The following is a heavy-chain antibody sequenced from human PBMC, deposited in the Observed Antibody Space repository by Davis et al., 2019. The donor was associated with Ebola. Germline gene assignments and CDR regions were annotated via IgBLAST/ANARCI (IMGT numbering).Heavy chain of an antibody. CDR2: IYYSGST. D-gene: IGHD3-22*01. CDR3: ARNLRYDSSGYDYYFYMDV. J-gene: IGHJ6*03. CDR1: GGSISRGGSY. V-gene: IGHV4-31*03. Sequence: PSETLSLTCTVSGGSISRGGSYWTWIRQHPGKGLEWIGYIYYSGSTYYKPSLKSRVTIPLDTSKNQFSLNLYSVTAADTAVYYCARNLRYDSSGYDYYFYMDVWGKGTTVTVSS.